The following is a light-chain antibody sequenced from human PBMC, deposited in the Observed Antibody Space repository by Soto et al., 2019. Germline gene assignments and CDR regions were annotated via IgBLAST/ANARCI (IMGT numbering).Light chain of an antibody. CDR3: KQRSNWTQT. CDR2: DAS. CDR1: QSVSSY. Sequence: EIVLTQSPATLYLSPGERATLSCRASQSVSSYLAWYQQKPGQAPRLLIYDASNRATGIPARFSGSGSGTDFTLTISSLEPEDFAVYYCKQRSNWTQTFGQGTKLEIK. V-gene: IGKV3-11*01. J-gene: IGKJ2*01.